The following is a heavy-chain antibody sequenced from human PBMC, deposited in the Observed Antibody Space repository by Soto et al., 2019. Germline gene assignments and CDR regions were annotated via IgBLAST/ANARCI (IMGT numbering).Heavy chain of an antibody. Sequence: PSETLSLTCTVSGGSIISGDYYWSWIRQPPGKGLEWIGYIYYSGSTYYNPSLKSRVTISVDTSKNQFSLKLSSVTAADTAVYYRARVIDSYDFWSGYNPARDAFDIWGQGTMVTVSS. CDR3: ARVIDSYDFWSGYNPARDAFDI. D-gene: IGHD3-3*01. CDR1: GGSIISGDYY. V-gene: IGHV4-30-4*01. CDR2: IYYSGST. J-gene: IGHJ3*02.